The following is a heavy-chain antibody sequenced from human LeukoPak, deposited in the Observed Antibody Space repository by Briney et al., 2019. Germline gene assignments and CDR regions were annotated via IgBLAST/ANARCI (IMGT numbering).Heavy chain of an antibody. V-gene: IGHV4-59*01. J-gene: IGHJ5*02. CDR1: GGSISSYY. CDR2: IYYSGST. CDR3: ARDLWFGESLRWFDP. D-gene: IGHD3-10*01. Sequence: SETLSLTRTVSGGSISSYYWSWIRQPPGKGLEWIGYIYYSGSTNYNPSLKSRVTISVDTSKNQFSLKLSSVTAADTAVYYCARDLWFGESLRWFDPWGQGTLVTVSS.